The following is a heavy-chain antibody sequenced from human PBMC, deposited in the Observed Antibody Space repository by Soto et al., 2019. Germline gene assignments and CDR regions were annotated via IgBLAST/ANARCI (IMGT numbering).Heavy chain of an antibody. CDR3: ARDNGVGP. CDR2: IYDSGST. D-gene: IGHD2-8*01. V-gene: IGHV4-30-4*08. Sequence: SETLSLTCTVSGGSVSSGSYYWSWIRQPPGKGLEWIGYIYDSGSTYYNSSLKSRVNITLDTSKNQFSLKLTSVTAADTAVYYCARDNGVGPWGQGTLVTVSS. CDR1: GGSVSSGSYY. J-gene: IGHJ5*02.